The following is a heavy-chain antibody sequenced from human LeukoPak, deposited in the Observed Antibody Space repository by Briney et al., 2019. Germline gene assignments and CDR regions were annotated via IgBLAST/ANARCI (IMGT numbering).Heavy chain of an antibody. V-gene: IGHV4-59*03. CDR1: GGSISIYY. CDR2: IYNSGST. J-gene: IGHJ4*02. Sequence: SETLSLTCSVCGGSISIYYWSWVRQPPGKGLERIGYIYNSGSTNYNPSLKSRVTISVDTSKNQFSLKLTSVTAADTAVYYCVRDRELTYWGQGTLVTVSS. D-gene: IGHD1-26*01. CDR3: VRDRELTY.